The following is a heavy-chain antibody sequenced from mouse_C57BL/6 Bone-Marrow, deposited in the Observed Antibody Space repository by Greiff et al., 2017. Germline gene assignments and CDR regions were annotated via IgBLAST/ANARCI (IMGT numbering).Heavy chain of an antibody. D-gene: IGHD2-1*01. CDR3: ARRGNYDYAMDY. Sequence: EVQRVESGGGLVQPGGSLKLSCAASGFTFSDYYMYWVRQTPEKRLEWVAYISNGGGSTYSPDTVKGRFTISRDNAKNTLYLQMSRLKSEDTAMYYCARRGNYDYAMDYWGQGTSVTVSS. CDR1: GFTFSDYY. CDR2: ISNGGGST. J-gene: IGHJ4*01. V-gene: IGHV5-12*01.